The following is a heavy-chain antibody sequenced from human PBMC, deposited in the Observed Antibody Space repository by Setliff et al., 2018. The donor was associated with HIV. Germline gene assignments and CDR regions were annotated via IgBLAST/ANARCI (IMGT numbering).Heavy chain of an antibody. V-gene: IGHV4-38-2*01. CDR2: IHHSGTT. D-gene: IGHD3-10*01. Sequence: PSETLSLTCAVSGYSISSGYYWAWIRQSPGKGLDWIGSIHHSGTTYYDPSLKSRVTISVDTTTNQVSLQVNSVTAVDTAVYYCAGSGGDSGSSRGFDYWGQGTLVTVSS. CDR3: AGSGGDSGSSRGFDY. CDR1: GYSISSGYY. J-gene: IGHJ4*02.